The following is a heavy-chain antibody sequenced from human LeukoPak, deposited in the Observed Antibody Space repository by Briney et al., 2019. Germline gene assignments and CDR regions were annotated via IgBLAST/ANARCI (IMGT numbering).Heavy chain of an antibody. Sequence: ASVKVSCKTSGFTFTSYGIAWVRQAPGQGLEWMGWISAYNGKTDYAQNLQGRVTMTTDTSTSTAYMELRSLRSDDTAVYYCAREGALHDTSDHYLGWFDPWGQGTLVTVSS. D-gene: IGHD3-22*01. V-gene: IGHV1-18*04. J-gene: IGHJ5*02. CDR3: AREGALHDTSDHYLGWFDP. CDR2: ISAYNGKT. CDR1: GFTFTSYG.